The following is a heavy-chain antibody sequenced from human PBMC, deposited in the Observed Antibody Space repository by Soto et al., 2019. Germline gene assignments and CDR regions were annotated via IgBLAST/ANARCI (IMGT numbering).Heavy chain of an antibody. V-gene: IGHV1-18*04. Sequence: SVKVSCKASGYTFTNYGISWVRQAPGQGLEWMGWVSGYNGNTNYAQKLWGRATMTTDTSTSTAYMELRTLTSDDTAVYYCARDEGSHGFDSWGQGTLVTVSS. J-gene: IGHJ4*02. CDR3: ARDEGSHGFDS. CDR2: VSGYNGNT. D-gene: IGHD6-19*01. CDR1: GYTFTNYG.